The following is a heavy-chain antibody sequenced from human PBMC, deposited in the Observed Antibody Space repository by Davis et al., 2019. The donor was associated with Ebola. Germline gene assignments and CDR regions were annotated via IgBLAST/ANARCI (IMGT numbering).Heavy chain of an antibody. D-gene: IGHD6-19*01. V-gene: IGHV4-59*01. CDR3: ARGGAYSSGWDEDAFDI. J-gene: IGHJ3*02. CDR2: IYYSGRT. Sequence: MPSETLSLTCTVSGGSISSYYWSWIRQPPGKGLEWIGYIYYSGRTNYNPSLKSRVTISVDTSKNQFSLKLSSVTAADTAVYYCARGGAYSSGWDEDAFDIWGQGTMVTVSS. CDR1: GGSISSYY.